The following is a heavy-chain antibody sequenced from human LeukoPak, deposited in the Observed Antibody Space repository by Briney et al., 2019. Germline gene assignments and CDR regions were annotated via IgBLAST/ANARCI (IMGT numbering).Heavy chain of an antibody. Sequence: PGGSLRLSCAASGFTFSSYSMNWVRQAPGKGLEWVSYISSRSSTIYHADSVKGRFTISRDNAKNSLYLQVSSLRAEDTAVYYCARQRPGDYWGQGTLVTVSS. CDR3: ARQRPGDY. CDR1: GFTFSSYS. J-gene: IGHJ4*02. V-gene: IGHV3-48*01. CDR2: ISSRSSTI.